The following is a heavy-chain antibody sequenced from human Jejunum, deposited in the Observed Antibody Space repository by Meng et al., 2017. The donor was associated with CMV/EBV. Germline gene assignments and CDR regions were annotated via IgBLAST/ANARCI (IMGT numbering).Heavy chain of an antibody. CDR3: ARGANYASYRVDY. Sequence: QVQLVQSGAEVKTPGASVKVSCKASGYTFTDFYIHWVRQAPGQGPEWMGWVDPKSGGTLYAQKFQGRVTMTRDTSINTAYMEVTSADTAVYYCARGANYASYRVDYWGQGTLVTVSS. D-gene: IGHD1-7*01. CDR1: GYTFTDFY. CDR2: VDPKSGGT. V-gene: IGHV1-2*02. J-gene: IGHJ4*02.